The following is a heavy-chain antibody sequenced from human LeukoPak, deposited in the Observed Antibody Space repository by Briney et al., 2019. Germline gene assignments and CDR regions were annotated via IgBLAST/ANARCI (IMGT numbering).Heavy chain of an antibody. J-gene: IGHJ5*01. CDR1: GFTFNNYA. V-gene: IGHV3-23*01. D-gene: IGHD2-2*01. CDR3: AKEPREYCSSTSCPNWVDS. CDR2: ISASGGTT. Sequence: GGSLRLSCAASGFTFNNYAMSWVRQAPGKGLEWVSAISASGGTTYYADSVKGRFTISRDNSENTLFLQMNSLRAEDTAVYYCAKEPREYCSSTSCPNWVDSWGQGTLVTVSS.